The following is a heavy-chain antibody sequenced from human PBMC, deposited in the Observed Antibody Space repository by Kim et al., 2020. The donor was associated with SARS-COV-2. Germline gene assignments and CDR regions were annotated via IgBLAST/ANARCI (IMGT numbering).Heavy chain of an antibody. J-gene: IGHJ4*02. V-gene: IGHV3-72*01. CDR1: TLGDHY. D-gene: IGHD3-10*02. CDR3: VREGVRGASSGFDY. CDR2: VRNKANGYTR. Sequence: TLGDHYRNWVRQAPGKGLEWVGRVRNKANGYTRQYAASVQGRFTLSRDDTSNSLYLQMDSLKVEDTAVYYCVREGVRGASSGFDYWGQGTLAT.